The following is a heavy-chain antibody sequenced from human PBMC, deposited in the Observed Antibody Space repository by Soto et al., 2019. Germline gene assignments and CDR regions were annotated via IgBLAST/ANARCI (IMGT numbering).Heavy chain of an antibody. CDR2: IYYGGST. Sequence: SETLSLTCTVSGGSISSGGYYWSWIRQHPGKGLEWIGYIYYGGSTYYNPSLKSRATISGDTSKNQFSLKLSSVTAADTAVYYCARGGYYYENSGQNAYDYWGQGILVTSPQ. D-gene: IGHD3-22*01. CDR1: GGSISSGGYY. J-gene: IGHJ4*01. V-gene: IGHV4-31*03. CDR3: ARGGYYYENSGQNAYDY.